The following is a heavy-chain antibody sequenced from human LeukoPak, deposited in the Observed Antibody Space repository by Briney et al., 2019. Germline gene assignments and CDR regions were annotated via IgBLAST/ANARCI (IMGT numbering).Heavy chain of an antibody. CDR3: TQGPGGVGLGRPSVLGVVDS. Sequence: PGGSQRLSCVGSGFTFGVYSMSWVRQVPGKGLEWVASISGNEYNIKYADSVKGRVTVSRDNAKTKLYLEMQSLRPDDTAIYYCTQGPGGVGLGRPSVLGVVDSWGQGTLVTVPS. D-gene: IGHD2-8*01. J-gene: IGHJ4*02. CDR1: GFTFGVYS. V-gene: IGHV3-23*01. CDR2: ISGNEYNI.